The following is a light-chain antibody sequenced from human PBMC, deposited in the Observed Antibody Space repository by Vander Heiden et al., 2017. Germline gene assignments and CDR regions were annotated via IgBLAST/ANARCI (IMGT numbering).Light chain of an antibody. J-gene: IGLJ2*01. CDR1: ALPKQY. Sequence: SYELTQAPPVSVSPGQTARITCSGDALPKQYAYWYQQKPGQAPVLVIYKDTERRSGIPERFSGSTSGTTVTLTISGVQAEDEADYYCQSADSSGTMEVFGGGTRLTVL. CDR3: QSADSSGTMEV. V-gene: IGLV3-25*03. CDR2: KDT.